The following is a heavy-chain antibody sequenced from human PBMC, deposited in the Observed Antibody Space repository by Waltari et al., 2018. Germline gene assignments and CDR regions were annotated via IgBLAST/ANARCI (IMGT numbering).Heavy chain of an antibody. CDR3: ARGVGWYCWADI. J-gene: IGHJ3*02. CDR2: INHSGST. D-gene: IGHD2-15*01. CDR1: GGSFSGYY. V-gene: IGHV4-34*01. Sequence: QVQLQQWGAGLLKPSETLSLTCAVYGGSFSGYYWSWIRQPPGKGLEWIGEINHSGSTNYTPSLKSRVTISVDTSKNQFSLKLSSVTAADTAVYYCARGVGWYCWADIWGQGTMVTVSS.